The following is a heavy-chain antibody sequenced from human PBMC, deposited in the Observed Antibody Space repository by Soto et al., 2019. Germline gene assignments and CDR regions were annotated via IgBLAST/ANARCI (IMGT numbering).Heavy chain of an antibody. CDR3: ARYSNIGQLTNAFDI. D-gene: IGHD6-6*01. CDR1: GGSVSSGSYY. J-gene: IGHJ3*02. CDR2: IYYSGST. Sequence: QVQLQESGPGLVKPSETLSLTCTVSGGSVSSGSYYWSWIRQPPGKGLEWIGYIYYSGSTNYNPSLKSRVTISVDTSKNQFSLKLSSVTAADTAVYYCARYSNIGQLTNAFDIWGQGTMVTVSS. V-gene: IGHV4-61*01.